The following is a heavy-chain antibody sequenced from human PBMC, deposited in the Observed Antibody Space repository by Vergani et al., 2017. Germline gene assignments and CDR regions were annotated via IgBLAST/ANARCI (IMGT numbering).Heavy chain of an antibody. CDR3: ARDYDILTGYYYYYGMDV. J-gene: IGHJ6*02. V-gene: IGHV3-21*01. CDR2: ISSSSSYI. D-gene: IGHD3-9*01. Sequence: EVQLVESGGGLVKPGGSLRLSCAASGFTFSSYSMNWVRQAPGKGLEWVSSISSSSSYIYYADSVKGRFTISRDNAKNSLYLQMNSLRAEDTAVYYCARDYDILTGYYYYYGMDVWGQGTTVTVSS. CDR1: GFTFSSYS.